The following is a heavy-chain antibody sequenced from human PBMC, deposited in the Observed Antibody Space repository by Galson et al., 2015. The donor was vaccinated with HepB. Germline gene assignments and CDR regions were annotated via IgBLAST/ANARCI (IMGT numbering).Heavy chain of an antibody. D-gene: IGHD3-22*01. CDR1: GFTFDDYA. CDR3: AKDASRNYYDSSGYLDY. V-gene: IGHV3-9*01. J-gene: IGHJ4*02. CDR2: ISWNSGSI. Sequence: SLRLSCAASGFTFDDYAMHWVRQAPGKGLEWVSGISWNSGSIGYADSVKGRFTISRDNAKNSLYLQMNSLRAEDTALYYCAKDASRNYYDSSGYLDYWGQGT.